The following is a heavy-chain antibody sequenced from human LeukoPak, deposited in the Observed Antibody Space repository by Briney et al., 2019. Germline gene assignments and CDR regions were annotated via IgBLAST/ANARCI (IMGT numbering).Heavy chain of an antibody. D-gene: IGHD3-22*01. CDR2: ISAYNGNT. CDR1: GYTFTSYG. V-gene: IGHV1-18*01. J-gene: IGHJ6*02. Sequence: ASVKVSCKASGYTFTSYGISWVRQAPGQGLEWMGWISAYNGNTNYAQKLQGRVTMTTDTSTSTAYMELRSLRSDDTAVYYCARTYYYDSSGHPPNLYYYYGMDVWGQGTTVTVSS. CDR3: ARTYYYDSSGHPPNLYYYYGMDV.